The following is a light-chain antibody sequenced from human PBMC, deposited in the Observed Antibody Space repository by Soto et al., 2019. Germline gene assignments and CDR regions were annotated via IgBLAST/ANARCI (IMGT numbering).Light chain of an antibody. CDR3: QQYGSSRST. J-gene: IGKJ1*01. CDR1: QSVSSIY. Sequence: EIVLTQSPGTLSLSPGERATLSCRASQSVSSIYLAWYQQKPGQAPRLLIYGASSRATGIPDRFSGSGSGTDFTLTISSLEPEDFAVYYCQQYGSSRSTFGQGTKVEI. CDR2: GAS. V-gene: IGKV3-20*01.